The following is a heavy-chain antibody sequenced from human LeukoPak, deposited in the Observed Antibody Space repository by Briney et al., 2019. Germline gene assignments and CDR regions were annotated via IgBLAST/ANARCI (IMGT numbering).Heavy chain of an antibody. V-gene: IGHV3-21*01. CDR3: AREDGDGYNPYYFDY. D-gene: IGHD5-24*01. CDR2: ISSSSSYI. Sequence: SGGSLRLSCAASGFTFSSYGMHWVRQAPGKGLEWVSSISSSSSYIYYADSVKGRFTISRDNAKNSLYLQMNSLRAEDTAVYYCAREDGDGYNPYYFDYWGQGTLVTVSS. CDR1: GFTFSSYG. J-gene: IGHJ4*02.